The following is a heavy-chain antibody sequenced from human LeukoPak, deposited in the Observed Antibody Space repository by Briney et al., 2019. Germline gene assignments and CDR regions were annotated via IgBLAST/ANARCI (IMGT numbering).Heavy chain of an antibody. CDR1: GGSFSGYY. CDR2: INHSGST. CDR3: ARGSSSSPYFDY. Sequence: SETLSLTCAVYGGSFSGYYWSWIRQPPGKGLEWIGEINHSGSTNYNPSLKSRVTMSVDTSKNQFSLKLSSVTAADTAVYYCARGSSSSPYFDYWGQGTLVTVSS. V-gene: IGHV4-34*01. J-gene: IGHJ4*02. D-gene: IGHD6-6*01.